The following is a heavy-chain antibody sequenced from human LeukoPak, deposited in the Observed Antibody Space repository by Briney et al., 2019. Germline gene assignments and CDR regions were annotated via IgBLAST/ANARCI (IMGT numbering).Heavy chain of an antibody. CDR3: AHAYNTVRIGPPFDY. CDR1: GFSFSTSGVG. V-gene: IGHV2-5*02. D-gene: IGHD4-17*01. Sequence: VSGPTLVKPTQTLTLTCTFSGFSFSTSGVGVGWIRQPPGKALEWLALIYWDDDKRYSPSLKSRLTITKDTSKNQVVLTMTNMDPVDTATYYCAHAYNTVRIGPPFDYWGQGTLVTVSS. CDR2: IYWDDDK. J-gene: IGHJ4*02.